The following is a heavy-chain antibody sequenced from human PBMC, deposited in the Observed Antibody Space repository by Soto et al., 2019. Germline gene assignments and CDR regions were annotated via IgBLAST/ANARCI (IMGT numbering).Heavy chain of an antibody. Sequence: GGSLRLSCAASGFTFDDYAMHWVRQAPGKGLEWVSGISWNSGSIGYADSVKGRFTISRDNAKNSLYLQMNSLRAEDTALYYCAKSYTVTTYYFDYWGQGTLVTVSS. D-gene: IGHD4-17*01. V-gene: IGHV3-9*01. J-gene: IGHJ4*02. CDR1: GFTFDDYA. CDR3: AKSYTVTTYYFDY. CDR2: ISWNSGSI.